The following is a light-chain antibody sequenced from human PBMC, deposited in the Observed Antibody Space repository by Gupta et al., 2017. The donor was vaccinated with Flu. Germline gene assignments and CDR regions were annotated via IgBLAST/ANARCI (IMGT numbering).Light chain of an antibody. CDR2: KAS. CDR1: QSISSW. Sequence: DIQMTQSPSTLSASVGDRVTITCRASQSISSWLAWYQQKPGKAPKLLIYKASSLESGVPSRFSGSGSGTEFTLTISSLQPDDFATYYCQQYNSYPYTFGQGTKMEIK. V-gene: IGKV1-5*03. CDR3: QQYNSYPYT. J-gene: IGKJ2*01.